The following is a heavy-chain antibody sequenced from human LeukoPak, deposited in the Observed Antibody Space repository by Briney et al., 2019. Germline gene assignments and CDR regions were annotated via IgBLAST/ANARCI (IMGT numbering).Heavy chain of an antibody. CDR2: ISSSNSFI. D-gene: IGHD2-2*01. Sequence: PGGSLRLSCAASGFTFSSYSMNWVRQAPGKGLEWVSSISSSNSFIFYADSVKGRFTISRDNAKNSLYLQMNSLRAEDTALYYCARSIVVPAAISGAFDIWGQGTIVTVS. CDR3: ARSIVVPAAISGAFDI. CDR1: GFTFSSYS. J-gene: IGHJ3*02. V-gene: IGHV3-21*01.